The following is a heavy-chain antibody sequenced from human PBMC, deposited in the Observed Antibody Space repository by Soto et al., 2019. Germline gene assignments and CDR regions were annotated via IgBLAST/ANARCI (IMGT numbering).Heavy chain of an antibody. D-gene: IGHD6-19*01. V-gene: IGHV3-7*03. CDR1: GFTFSSSF. Sequence: GGSLRLSCVASGFTFSSSFMGWVRQAPGKGLEWVANISQEGGGTYYVDSVQGRFTISRDNAKDSLLLQLNSLRGEDTAVYYCARYFRGSGRYFFDYWAQRTLVTVSS. J-gene: IGHJ4*02. CDR3: ARYFRGSGRYFFDY. CDR2: ISQEGGGT.